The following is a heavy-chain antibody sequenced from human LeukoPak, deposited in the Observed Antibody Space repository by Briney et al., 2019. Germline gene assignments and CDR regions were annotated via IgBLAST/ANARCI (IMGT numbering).Heavy chain of an antibody. CDR1: GFTFSSYG. J-gene: IGHJ4*02. Sequence: GGSLRLSCAASGFTFSSYGMHWVRQAPGKGLEWVAVISYDGSNKYYADSVKGRFTISRDNSKNTLYLQMNSLRAEDTAVYYCAKGGGRFGDLLSSIDYWGQGTLVTVSS. CDR2: ISYDGSNK. V-gene: IGHV3-30*18. CDR3: AKGGGRFGDLLSSIDY. D-gene: IGHD3-10*01.